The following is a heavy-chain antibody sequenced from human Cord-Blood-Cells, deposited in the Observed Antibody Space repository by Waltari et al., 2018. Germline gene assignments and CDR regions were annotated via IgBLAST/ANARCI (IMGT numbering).Heavy chain of an antibody. CDR2: IIPILGIA. CDR1: GGTFSTYT. V-gene: IGHV1-69*02. J-gene: IGHJ4*02. D-gene: IGHD4-17*01. Sequence: QVQLVQSGAEVKKPGSSVKLSCTASGGTFSTYTITWLRQAPGQGLEWMGRIIPILGIANSAQKFQGRVTITADKSTSTAYMELSSLRSEDTAVYYCATRDPDYGGKGYYFDYWGQGTLVTVSS. CDR3: ATRDPDYGGKGYYFDY.